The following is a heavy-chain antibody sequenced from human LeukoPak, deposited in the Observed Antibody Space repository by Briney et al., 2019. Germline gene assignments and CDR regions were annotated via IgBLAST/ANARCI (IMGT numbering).Heavy chain of an antibody. CDR2: ISAYNGNT. CDR1: GYTFTSYG. D-gene: IGHD6-13*01. Sequence: ASVKVSCKASGYTFTSYGISWVRQAPGQGLEWMGWISAYNGNTNYAQKLQDRVTMTTDTSTSTAYMELRSLRSDDTAVYYCARDVPISRYRSSSAFDHWGQGTLVTVSS. V-gene: IGHV1-18*01. CDR3: ARDVPISRYRSSSAFDH. J-gene: IGHJ4*02.